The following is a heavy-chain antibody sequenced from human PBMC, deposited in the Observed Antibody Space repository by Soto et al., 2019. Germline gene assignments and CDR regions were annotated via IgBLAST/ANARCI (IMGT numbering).Heavy chain of an antibody. CDR1: GFTFTIYW. CDR2: IKQDGSEK. CDR3: AWGYWYFDL. J-gene: IGHJ2*01. V-gene: IGHV3-7*04. Sequence: EVQLVESGGGLVQPGGSLRLSCAASGFTFTIYWMTWVRQAPGKGLEWVANIKQDGSEKYYVDSVKGRFTISRDNAKNSQYLQMNSRKAEDTAVYYCAWGYWYFDLWGRGTLVTVSS.